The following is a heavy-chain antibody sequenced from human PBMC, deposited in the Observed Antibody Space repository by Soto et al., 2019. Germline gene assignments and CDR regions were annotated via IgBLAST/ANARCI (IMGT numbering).Heavy chain of an antibody. CDR1: GGTFSSYS. V-gene: IGHV1-69*02. D-gene: IGHD3-22*01. CDR3: ARGYDDSGYYYEYFQQ. CDR2: IIPILDIA. J-gene: IGHJ1*01. Sequence: QVQLVQSGAEVKKPGSSVKVSCKASGGTFSSYSISWVRQAPGQGLEWMGRIIPILDIADYAQRFQGRVTITADKSTSTAYMELSSLRSEDTAVYYCARGYDDSGYYYEYFQQWGQGTLVTVSS.